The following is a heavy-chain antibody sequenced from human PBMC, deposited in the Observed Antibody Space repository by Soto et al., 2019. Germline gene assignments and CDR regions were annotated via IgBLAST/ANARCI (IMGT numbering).Heavy chain of an antibody. CDR2: IIPIFGTA. V-gene: IGHV1-69*12. CDR1: GGTFSSYA. D-gene: IGHD5-18*01. J-gene: IGHJ5*02. Sequence: QVQLVQCGAEVKKPGSSVRVSCKASGGTFSSYAISWVRQAPGQGLEWMGGIIPIFGTANYAQKFQGRVTITADESTSTAYMELSSLRSEDTAVYYCARVPDVDTAMVNWFDPWGQGTLVTVSS. CDR3: ARVPDVDTAMVNWFDP.